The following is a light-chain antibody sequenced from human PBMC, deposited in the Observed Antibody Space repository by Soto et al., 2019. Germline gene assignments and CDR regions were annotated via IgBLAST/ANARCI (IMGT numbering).Light chain of an antibody. V-gene: IGKV1-12*01. Sequence: DIQMTQSPSSVSASVGDRVTITCRESQVISSWLVWYQQQPGKAPKLLIYTASTLQSGVPSRFSGSASGTEFTLTISSLQPEDVATYYCQQASSFPFTFGGGTEVEIK. J-gene: IGKJ4*01. CDR2: TAS. CDR1: QVISSW. CDR3: QQASSFPFT.